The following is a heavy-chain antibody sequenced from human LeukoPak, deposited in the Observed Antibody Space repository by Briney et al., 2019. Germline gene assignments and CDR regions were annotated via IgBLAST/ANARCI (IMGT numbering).Heavy chain of an antibody. D-gene: IGHD3-3*01. CDR2: IYPGDSDT. V-gene: IGHV5-51*01. CDR1: GYSFTNYW. Sequence: GESLKISCKGSGYSFTNYWIGWARQMPGKGLEWMGIIYPGDSDTRYSPSFQGQVTISADKSISTAYLQWSSLKASDTAMYYCARRITIFGVVMYDYWGQGTLVTVSS. CDR3: ARRITIFGVVMYDY. J-gene: IGHJ4*02.